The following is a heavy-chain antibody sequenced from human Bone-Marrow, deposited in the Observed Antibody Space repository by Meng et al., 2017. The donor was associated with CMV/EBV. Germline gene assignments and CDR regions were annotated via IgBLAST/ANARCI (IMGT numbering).Heavy chain of an antibody. V-gene: IGHV1-2*02. CDR1: GDTFTDYY. D-gene: IGHD4-17*01. CDR3: TRDAHLTTVTPNWFDP. CDR2: INPNSGDT. Sequence: HVQLVQSGADLRKPGASVKVSCKASGDTFTDYYMHWVRQAPGQGLEWMGCINPNSGDTNYAQKFQGRVTMTRDTSISTAYMELSRLRSDDTAVYYCTRDAHLTTVTPNWFDPWGQGTLVTVSS. J-gene: IGHJ5*02.